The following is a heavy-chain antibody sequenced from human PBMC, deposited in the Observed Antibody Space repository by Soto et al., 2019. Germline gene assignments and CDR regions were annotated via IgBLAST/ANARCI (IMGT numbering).Heavy chain of an antibody. CDR3: AHHPYYGLGTYSFDY. CDR2: IYWDDDK. J-gene: IGHJ4*02. V-gene: IGHV2-5*02. Sequence: QITLKESGPTLVKPTQTLTLTCTFSGFSLSTSGVGVGWIRQPPCNALEWLAVIYWDDDKRSSSSLKSRLTIIKDTSKNQVVLTMTNMDPVDTATYYCAHHPYYGLGTYSFDYWGQGILVTVSS. CDR1: GFSLSTSGVG. D-gene: IGHD3-10*01.